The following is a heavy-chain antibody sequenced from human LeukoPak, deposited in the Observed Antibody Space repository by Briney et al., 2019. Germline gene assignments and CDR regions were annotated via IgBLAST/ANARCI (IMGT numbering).Heavy chain of an antibody. V-gene: IGHV4-31*03. CDR2: IYYSGST. CDR3: ARAGYDFWSGYYSPTDYYFDY. CDR1: GGSISSGGYY. J-gene: IGHJ4*02. Sequence: SETLSLTCTVSGGSISSGGYYWSWIHQHPGKGLEWIGYIYYSGSTYYNPSLKSRVTISVDTSKNQFSLKLSSVTAADTAVYYCARAGYDFWSGYYSPTDYYFDYWGQGTLVTVSS. D-gene: IGHD3-3*01.